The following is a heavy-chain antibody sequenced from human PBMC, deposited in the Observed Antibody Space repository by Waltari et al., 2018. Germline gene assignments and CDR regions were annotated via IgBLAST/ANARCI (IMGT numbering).Heavy chain of an antibody. V-gene: IGHV4-59*01. J-gene: IGHJ3*02. D-gene: IGHD3-10*01. Sequence: QVQLQESGPGLVKPSETLSLTCPVSGGSISSYYWSWIRQPPGKGLEWIGYIYYSGSTNYNPSLKSRVTISVDTSKNQFSLKLSSVTAADTAVYYCVGRDYYYGSGSYYTLDAFDIWGQGTMVTVSS. CDR3: VGRDYYYGSGSYYTLDAFDI. CDR2: IYYSGST. CDR1: GGSISSYY.